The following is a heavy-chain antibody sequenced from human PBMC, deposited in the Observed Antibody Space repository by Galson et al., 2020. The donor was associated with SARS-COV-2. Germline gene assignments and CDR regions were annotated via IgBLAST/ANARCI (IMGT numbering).Heavy chain of an antibody. CDR2: INAGTGNT. CDR1: GYSFTKYA. D-gene: IGHD1-26*01. J-gene: IGHJ3*01. Sequence: ASVKVSCKASGYSFTKYAMHWVRQAPGQGLEWMGWINAGTGNTKYAQKFQGRVTITRDTSARIVDMELSSLRSKDTAVYYCARTASYAFDVWGQGTMVTVSS. V-gene: IGHV1-3*01. CDR3: ARTASYAFDV.